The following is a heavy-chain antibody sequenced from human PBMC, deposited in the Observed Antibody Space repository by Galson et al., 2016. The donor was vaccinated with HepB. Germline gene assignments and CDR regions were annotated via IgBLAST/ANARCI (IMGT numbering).Heavy chain of an antibody. V-gene: IGHV2-26*01. Sequence: PALVKPTQTLTLTCTVSGFSLNDAGMGVTWIRQPPGKALEWLAHIFSNDEKSYSTSLNTRLTISKVTSKSQVVLTMTNMDPVDTATYYCARMRIQLDRHSYNWFDPWGQGTLVTVSS. J-gene: IGHJ5*02. CDR1: GFSLNDAGMG. CDR2: IFSNDEK. CDR3: ARMRIQLDRHSYNWFDP. D-gene: IGHD1-1*01.